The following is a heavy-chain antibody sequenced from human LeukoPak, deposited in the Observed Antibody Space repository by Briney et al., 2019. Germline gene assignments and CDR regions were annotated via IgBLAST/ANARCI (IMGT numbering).Heavy chain of an antibody. CDR2: IYYSGST. V-gene: IGHV4-39*07. CDR1: GGSISSSSYY. Sequence: PSETLSLTCTVSGGSISSSSYYWGWIRQPPGKGLEWIGSIYYSGSTYYNPSLKSRVTISVDTSKNQFSLKLSSVTAADTAVYCCARDSSSSWYGGMDVWGQGTTVTVSS. D-gene: IGHD6-13*01. J-gene: IGHJ6*02. CDR3: ARDSSSSWYGGMDV.